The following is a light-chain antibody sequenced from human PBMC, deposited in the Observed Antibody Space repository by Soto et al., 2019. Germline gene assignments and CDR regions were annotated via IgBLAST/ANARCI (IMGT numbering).Light chain of an antibody. CDR1: QSVSRY. CDR3: QHRSNWPRT. J-gene: IGKJ2*01. V-gene: IGKV3-11*01. CDR2: DAS. Sequence: EIVLTQSPATLSLSPGDTATLSCRASQSVSRYLAWYQQKPGQAPRLLIYDASNRATGIPARFSGSGSVTDFTLTIGSLEPEDFAVYYCQHRSNWPRTFGQGTKVEIK.